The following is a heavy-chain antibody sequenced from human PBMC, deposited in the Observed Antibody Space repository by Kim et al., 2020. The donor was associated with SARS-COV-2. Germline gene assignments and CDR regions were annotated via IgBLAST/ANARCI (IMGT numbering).Heavy chain of an antibody. D-gene: IGHD4-17*01. V-gene: IGHV6-1*01. CDR3: ARLGDYKRKQYYYYYYGMDV. Sequence: SQTLSLTCAISGDSVSSNSAAWNWIRQSPSRGLEWLGRTYYRSKWYNDYAVSVKRRITINPDTSKNQFSLQLNSVTPEDTAVYYCARLGDYKRKQYYYYYYGMDVWGQGTTVTVSS. CDR1: GDSVSSNSAA. CDR2: TYYRSKWYN. J-gene: IGHJ6*02.